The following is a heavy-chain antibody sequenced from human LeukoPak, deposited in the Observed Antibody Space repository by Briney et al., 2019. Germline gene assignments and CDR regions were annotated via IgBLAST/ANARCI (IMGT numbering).Heavy chain of an antibody. D-gene: IGHD6-13*01. CDR1: GFTFSSYE. CDR3: ARDGPGIAAAGMGGDY. V-gene: IGHV3-48*03. Sequence: GGSLRLSCAASGFTFSSYEMNWVRQAPGKGLEWVSYISSSGSTIYYADSVKGRFTISRDNAKNSLYLQMNSLRAEDTAVYYCARDGPGIAAAGMGGDYWGQGTLVTVSS. J-gene: IGHJ4*02. CDR2: ISSSGSTI.